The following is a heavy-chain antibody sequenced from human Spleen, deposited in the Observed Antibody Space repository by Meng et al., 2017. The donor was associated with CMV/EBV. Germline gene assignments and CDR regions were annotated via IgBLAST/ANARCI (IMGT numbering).Heavy chain of an antibody. CDR2: ISSSSSTI. Sequence: GESLKISCAASGFTFSSYNMNWVRQAPGKGLEWVSSISSSSSTIYYADSVKGRFTISRDNSKNTLYLQMNSLRAEDTAVYYCAKEWRDAFDIWGQGTMVTVSS. V-gene: IGHV3-21*04. D-gene: IGHD3-3*01. CDR3: AKEWRDAFDI. J-gene: IGHJ3*02. CDR1: GFTFSSYN.